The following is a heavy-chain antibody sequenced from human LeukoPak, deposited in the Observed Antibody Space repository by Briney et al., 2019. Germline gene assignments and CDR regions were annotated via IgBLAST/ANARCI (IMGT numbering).Heavy chain of an antibody. CDR1: GFSFISYW. J-gene: IGHJ6*03. V-gene: IGHV3-74*01. CDR2: INPDGTNT. Sequence: PGGSLRLSCVTSGFSFISYWMHWVRQAPGKGLVWVSDINPDGTNTNYADSVKGRFTMSRDNAKNTLYLQMNGLTADDTAVYYCVTAGHYFMDVWGKGTTVTVSS. CDR3: VTAGHYFMDV.